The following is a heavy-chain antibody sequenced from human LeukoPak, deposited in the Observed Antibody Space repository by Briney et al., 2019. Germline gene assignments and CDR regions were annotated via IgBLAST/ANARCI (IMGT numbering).Heavy chain of an antibody. CDR3: AKDQGIAVAGTLPSTLGY. CDR2: ISYDGSNK. D-gene: IGHD6-19*01. CDR1: GFTFSSYG. J-gene: IGHJ4*02. V-gene: IGHV3-30*18. Sequence: PGRSLRLSCAASGFTFSSYGMHWVRQAPGKGLEWVAVISYDGSNKYYADSVKGRFTISRDNSKNTLYLQMNSLRAEDTAVYYCAKDQGIAVAGTLPSTLGYWGQGTLVTVSS.